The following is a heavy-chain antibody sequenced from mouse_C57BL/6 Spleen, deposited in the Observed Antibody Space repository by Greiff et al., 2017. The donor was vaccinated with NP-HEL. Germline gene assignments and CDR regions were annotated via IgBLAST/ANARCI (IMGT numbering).Heavy chain of an antibody. J-gene: IGHJ2*01. Sequence: EVMLVESGGDLVKPGGSLKLSCAASGFTFSSYGMSWVRQTPGTSLEWVATISSGGGYTYYPDSVKGRFTISRDNASTTLYLQMSSLKSEDTAVYYCARHDHYYGSSYFDYWGQGTTLTVSS. D-gene: IGHD1-1*01. CDR1: GFTFSSYG. CDR3: ARHDHYYGSSYFDY. V-gene: IGHV5-6*01. CDR2: ISSGGGYT.